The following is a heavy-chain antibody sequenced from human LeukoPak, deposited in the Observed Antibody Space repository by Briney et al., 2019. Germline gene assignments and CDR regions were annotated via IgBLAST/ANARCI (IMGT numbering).Heavy chain of an antibody. Sequence: SETLSLTCTVSGGSISSYYWSWIRQPPGKGLERIGYIYYSGSTNYNPSLKSRVTISVDTSKNQFSLKLSSVTAADTAVYYCARGRVLVRGITSDYWGQGTLVTVSS. V-gene: IGHV4-59*01. CDR2: IYYSGST. CDR3: ARGRVLVRGITSDY. D-gene: IGHD3-10*01. CDR1: GGSISSYY. J-gene: IGHJ4*02.